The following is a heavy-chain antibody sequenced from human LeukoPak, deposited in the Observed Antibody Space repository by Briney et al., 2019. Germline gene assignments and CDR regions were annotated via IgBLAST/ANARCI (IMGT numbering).Heavy chain of an antibody. CDR2: IEQEGSER. J-gene: IGHJ4*02. D-gene: IGHD3-3*01. CDR1: GFTFSSYW. CDR3: ARRGRIFGVVIIGYFDY. Sequence: GGSLRLSCAASGFTFSSYWMSWARQAPGKGLEWVANIEQEGSERNYVDSVKGRFTISRDNAKNSLYLQMNSLRAEDTAVYYCARRGRIFGVVIIGYFDYWGQGTLVTVSS. V-gene: IGHV3-7*05.